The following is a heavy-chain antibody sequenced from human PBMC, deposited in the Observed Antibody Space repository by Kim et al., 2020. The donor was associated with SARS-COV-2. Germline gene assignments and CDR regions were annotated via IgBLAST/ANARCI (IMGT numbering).Heavy chain of an antibody. D-gene: IGHD3-10*01. CDR1: GFTFSDYY. Sequence: GGSLRLFCAASGFTFSDYYMSWIRQAPGKGLEWVSYISSSGSTIYYADSVKGRFTISRDNAKNSLYLQMNSLRAEDTAVYYCARDAGREEKGGGLLWFGGSSVYYCGMDVWGQGTTVTVSS. V-gene: IGHV3-11*04. J-gene: IGHJ6*02. CDR3: ARDAGREEKGGGLLWFGGSSVYYCGMDV. CDR2: ISSSGSTI.